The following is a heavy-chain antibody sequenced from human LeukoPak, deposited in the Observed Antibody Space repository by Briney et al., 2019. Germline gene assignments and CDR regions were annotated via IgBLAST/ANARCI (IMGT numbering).Heavy chain of an antibody. CDR3: ARRRDGFNKAFDI. CDR1: GYSFTSYW. J-gene: IGHJ3*02. CDR2: IYPGDSDT. D-gene: IGHD5-24*01. Sequence: GESLKISCKGSGYSFTSYWIGWVRQMPGKGLEWMGIIYPGDSDTTYSPSFQGQVTISADKSITTAYLQWSSLKASDTAMYYCARRRDGFNKAFDIWGQGTMVTVSS. V-gene: IGHV5-51*01.